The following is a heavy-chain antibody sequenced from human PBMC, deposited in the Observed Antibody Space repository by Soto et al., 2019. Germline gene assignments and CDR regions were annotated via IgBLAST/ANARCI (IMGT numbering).Heavy chain of an antibody. J-gene: IGHJ4*02. D-gene: IGHD2-15*01. CDR3: VKQAHGLDGVAFDY. CDR1: GFIFSEST. Sequence: GGSVRLSCSASGFIFSESTIYWVRQVPGKGLEAISAVSTSGRSTYYADSVKDRFTISRDNSKNTLFLQMGSLRPEDTAIYYCVKQAHGLDGVAFDYWGQGTQVTVSS. V-gene: IGHV3-64D*06. CDR2: VSTSGRST.